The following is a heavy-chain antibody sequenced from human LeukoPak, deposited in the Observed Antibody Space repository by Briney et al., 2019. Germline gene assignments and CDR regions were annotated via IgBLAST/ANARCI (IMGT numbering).Heavy chain of an antibody. Sequence: GGSLRLSCAVSGITLSNYGMSWVRQAPGKGLEWVAGISDRGSRTNYADSVKGRFTISTDHPKNTLYLLMNSLRAEDTAVYFCAKRGVVIRVILVGFHKEAYYFDSWGQGALATVSS. J-gene: IGHJ4*02. CDR1: GITLSNYG. V-gene: IGHV3-23*01. D-gene: IGHD3-10*01. CDR2: ISDRGSRT. CDR3: AKRGVVIRVILVGFHKEAYYFDS.